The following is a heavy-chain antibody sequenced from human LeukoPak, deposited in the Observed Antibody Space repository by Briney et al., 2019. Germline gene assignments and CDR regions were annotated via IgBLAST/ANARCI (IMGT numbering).Heavy chain of an antibody. Sequence: SETLSLTCTVSGGSISSYYWSWIRQPPGKGLEWIGYIYYTGSTNYNPSLKSRVTMSVDTSKIQFSLKLSSVTAADTAVYYCARDSRRELLHAFDIWGQGTMVTVSS. CDR2: IYYTGST. J-gene: IGHJ3*02. V-gene: IGHV4-59*01. D-gene: IGHD1-26*01. CDR3: ARDSRRELLHAFDI. CDR1: GGSISSYY.